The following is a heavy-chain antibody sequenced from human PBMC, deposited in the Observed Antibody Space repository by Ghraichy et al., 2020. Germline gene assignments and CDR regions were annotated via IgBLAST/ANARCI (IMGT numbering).Heavy chain of an antibody. J-gene: IGHJ5*02. CDR3: ARASPITIFGVVIVNWFDP. V-gene: IGHV4-31*03. Sequence: SETLSLTCTVSGGSISSGGYYWSWIRQHPGKGLEWIGYIYYSGSTYYNPSLKSRVTISVDTSKNQFSLKLCSVTAADTAVYYCARASPITIFGVVIVNWFDPWGQGTLVTVSS. CDR2: IYYSGST. CDR1: GGSISSGGYY. D-gene: IGHD3-3*01.